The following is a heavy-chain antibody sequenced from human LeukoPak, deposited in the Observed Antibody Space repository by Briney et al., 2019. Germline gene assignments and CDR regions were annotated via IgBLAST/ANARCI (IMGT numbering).Heavy chain of an antibody. Sequence: GRSLRLSCAASGFTFSSYGMHWVRQAPGKGLEWVAVISYDGSNKYYADSVKGRFTISRDNSKNTLYLQMNSLRAEDTAVYYCAKDTYGDYAFDYWGQGTLATVSS. CDR2: ISYDGSNK. CDR1: GFTFSSYG. CDR3: AKDTYGDYAFDY. V-gene: IGHV3-30*18. D-gene: IGHD4-17*01. J-gene: IGHJ4*02.